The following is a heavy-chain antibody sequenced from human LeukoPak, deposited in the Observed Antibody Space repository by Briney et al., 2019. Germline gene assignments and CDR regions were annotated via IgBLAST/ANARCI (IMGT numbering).Heavy chain of an antibody. CDR3: ARPYYYDSRIDP. J-gene: IGHJ5*02. CDR2: MYYSGST. CDR1: GGSISSGDYY. V-gene: IGHV4-30-4*01. D-gene: IGHD3-22*01. Sequence: SQTLSLTCTVSGGSISSGDYYWSLIRQPPGKGLEWIGYMYYSGSTYYNPSLKSRVTISLDTSKNQFSLKLNSVTAADTAVYYCARPYYYDSRIDPWGQGTLVTVSS.